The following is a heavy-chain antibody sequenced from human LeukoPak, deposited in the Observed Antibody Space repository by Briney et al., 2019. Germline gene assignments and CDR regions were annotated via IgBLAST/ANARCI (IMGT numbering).Heavy chain of an antibody. CDR2: IKQDGSEK. CDR1: GFTFSSYG. J-gene: IGHJ4*02. CDR3: ARDGSYSSSWYFDY. V-gene: IGHV3-7*01. D-gene: IGHD6-13*01. Sequence: GRSLRLSCAASGFTFSSYGMHWVRQAPGKGLEWVANIKQDGSEKYYVDSVKGRFTISRDNAKNSLYLQMNSLRAEDTAVYYCARDGSYSSSWYFDYWGQGTLVTVSS.